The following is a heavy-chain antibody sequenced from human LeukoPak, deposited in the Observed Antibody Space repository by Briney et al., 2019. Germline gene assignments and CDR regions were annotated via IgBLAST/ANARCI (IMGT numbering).Heavy chain of an antibody. CDR1: GFTFSSYS. J-gene: IGHJ4*02. CDR3: ARDEYQLPHFDY. D-gene: IGHD2-2*01. Sequence: GGSLRLSCAASGFTFSSYSMKWVRQAPGKGLEWVSSISSSSSYIYYADSVKGRFTISRDNAKNSLYLQMNSLRAEDTAVYYCARDEYQLPHFDYWGQGTLVTVSS. V-gene: IGHV3-21*01. CDR2: ISSSSSYI.